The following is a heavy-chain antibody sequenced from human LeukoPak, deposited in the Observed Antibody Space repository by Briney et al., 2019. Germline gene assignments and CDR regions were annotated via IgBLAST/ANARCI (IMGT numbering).Heavy chain of an antibody. V-gene: IGHV4-34*01. Sequence: SETLSLTCAVYGGSFSGYYWSWLRQPPGKGLEWIGEINHSGSSNDNPSLKSRVTISVDTSKNQFSLKVSSVTAADTAVYYCARGPPRMKNWFDPWGQGTLVTVSS. CDR1: GGSFSGYY. D-gene: IGHD2-8*01. CDR3: ARGPPRMKNWFDP. CDR2: INHSGSS. J-gene: IGHJ5*02.